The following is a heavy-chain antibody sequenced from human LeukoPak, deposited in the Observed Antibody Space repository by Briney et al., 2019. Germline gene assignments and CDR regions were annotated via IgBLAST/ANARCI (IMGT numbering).Heavy chain of an antibody. D-gene: IGHD3-22*01. J-gene: IGHJ4*02. CDR2: IYTRGST. CDR1: GGSINNYY. Sequence: SETLSLTCTVSGGSINNYYWSWIRQPAGKGLEWIGRIYTRGSTNYNPSLKSRVTMSVDTSKNQFSLKPSSVTAADTAVYYCARGYDSSGYYYDYWGQGTLVTVSS. V-gene: IGHV4-4*07. CDR3: ARGYDSSGYYYDY.